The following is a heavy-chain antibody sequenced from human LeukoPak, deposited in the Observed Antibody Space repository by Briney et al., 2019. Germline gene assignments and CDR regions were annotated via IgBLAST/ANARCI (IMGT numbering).Heavy chain of an antibody. J-gene: IGHJ4*02. CDR1: GFTFGTYW. CDR2: INSDGGTT. Sequence: PGGSLRLSCGASGFTFGTYWMHWVRQAPGKGLVWVSGINSDGGTTTYADSVKGRFTISRDNAKNTLYLQMNSLRAEDTAVYFCAREGPGGPHYFDYWGQGTLVTVSS. D-gene: IGHD6-25*01. CDR3: AREGPGGPHYFDY. V-gene: IGHV3-74*01.